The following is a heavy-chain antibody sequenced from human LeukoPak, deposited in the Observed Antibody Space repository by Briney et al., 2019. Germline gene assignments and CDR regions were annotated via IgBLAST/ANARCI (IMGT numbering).Heavy chain of an antibody. D-gene: IGHD1-26*01. CDR3: AKDGPISGSYRFDY. CDR1: GFTFSSYG. J-gene: IGHJ4*02. V-gene: IGHV3-30*02. Sequence: PGGSLRLSCAASGFTFSSYGMHWVRQAPGKGLEWVAFIRYDGSNKYYADSVKGRFTISRDNSKNTLYLQMNSLRAEDTAVYYCAKDGPISGSYRFDYWGQGTLVTVSS. CDR2: IRYDGSNK.